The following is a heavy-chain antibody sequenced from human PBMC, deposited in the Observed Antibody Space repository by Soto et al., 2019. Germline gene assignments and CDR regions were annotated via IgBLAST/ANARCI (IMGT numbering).Heavy chain of an antibody. CDR1: GYTFTSYG. CDR2: ISAYHGNT. CDR3: ARDNLRSNYVCETRGWFDL. V-gene: IGHV1-18*01. J-gene: IGHJ5*02. D-gene: IGHD4-4*01. Sequence: QVQLVQSGAEVKKPGASVKVSCKASGYTFTSYGISWVRQAPGQVLEWIGWISAYHGNTNCAQKLQGRVTMTTDTSASTAYMELRRLRSDDTAVYYCARDNLRSNYVCETRGWFDLWGQGTLVTVSS.